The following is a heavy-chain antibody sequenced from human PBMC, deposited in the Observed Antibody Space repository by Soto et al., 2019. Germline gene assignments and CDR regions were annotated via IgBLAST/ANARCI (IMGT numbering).Heavy chain of an antibody. Sequence: EVQLVQSGAEVKKPGESLRISCKGSGYSFTSYWISWVRQMPGKGLEWMGRIDPTDSYTNFSPSFQGHVTISADKSFNTAYLQWSSLKASDTAIYYCSRARHYPDASGYYSDYWGQGTLVTVSS. CDR1: GYSFTSYW. CDR2: IDPTDSYT. J-gene: IGHJ4*02. V-gene: IGHV5-10-1*01. CDR3: SRARHYPDASGYYSDY. D-gene: IGHD3-22*01.